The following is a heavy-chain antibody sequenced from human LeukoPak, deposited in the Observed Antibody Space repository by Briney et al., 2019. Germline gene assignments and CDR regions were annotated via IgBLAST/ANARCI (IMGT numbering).Heavy chain of an antibody. CDR2: IIPILGIA. CDR3: ARNTYYYDSSGITGMHAFDI. Sequence: SVKVSCKASGGTFSSYAISWVRQAPGQGLEWMGRIIPILGIANYAQKFQGRVTITADKSTSTAYMELSSLRSEDTAVYYCARNTYYYDSSGITGMHAFDIWGQGTMVTVSS. D-gene: IGHD3-22*01. J-gene: IGHJ3*02. V-gene: IGHV1-69*04. CDR1: GGTFSSYA.